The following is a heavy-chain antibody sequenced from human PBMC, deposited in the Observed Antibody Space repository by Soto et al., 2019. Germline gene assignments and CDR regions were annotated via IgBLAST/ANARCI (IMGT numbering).Heavy chain of an antibody. V-gene: IGHV1-18*04. CDR1: GYNFIDYG. CDR2: IGMYHTHT. Sequence: QIQMVQSGAEIKEPGASVKVSCKTSGYNFIDYGIDWVRQAPGQDLQWMGWIGMYHTHTKYTLQFQGRVTSTSDTSTSTVYMAMRSLRSDGTATYYCVIPDNTLSLTHLGPGTRITVSS. J-gene: IGHJ4*02. D-gene: IGHD1-20*01. CDR3: VIPDNTLSLTH.